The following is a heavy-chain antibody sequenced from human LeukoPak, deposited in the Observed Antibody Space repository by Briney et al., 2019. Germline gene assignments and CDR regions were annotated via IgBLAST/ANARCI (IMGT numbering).Heavy chain of an antibody. J-gene: IGHJ3*02. V-gene: IGHV3-7*01. CDR3: ARALITIFGVVIWAFDI. CDR2: IKQDGSEK. D-gene: IGHD3-3*01. Sequence: PGGSLRLSCAASGFTFSSYWMSWVRQAPGKGLEWVANIKQDGSEKYYVDSVKGRFTISRDNAKNSLYLQMNSLRAEDTAVYYCARALITIFGVVIWAFDIWGQGTMVTVSS. CDR1: GFTFSSYW.